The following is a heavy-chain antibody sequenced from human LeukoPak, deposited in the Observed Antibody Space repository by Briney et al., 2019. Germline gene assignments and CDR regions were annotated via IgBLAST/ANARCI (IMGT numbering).Heavy chain of an antibody. D-gene: IGHD3-10*01. J-gene: IGHJ4*02. CDR3: ASTIYYYGSGSYQSHFDY. V-gene: IGHV4-31*03. CDR2: IYYSGST. CDR1: GGSISSGDYY. Sequence: SETLSLTCTVSGGSISSGDYYWSWIRQHPGKGLEWIGYIYYSGSTYYNPSLKSRVTISVDTSKNQFSLKLSSVTAADTAVYYCASTIYYYGSGSYQSHFDYWGQGTLVTVSS.